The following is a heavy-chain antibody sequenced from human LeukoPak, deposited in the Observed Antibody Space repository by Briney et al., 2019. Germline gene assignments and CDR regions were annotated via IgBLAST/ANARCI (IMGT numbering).Heavy chain of an antibody. J-gene: IGHJ1*01. CDR3: ARAYSSRETEYFQH. CDR2: ISGSGGST. V-gene: IGHV3-23*01. Sequence: GGSLRLSCAASGFTFSSYAMSWVRQAPGKGLEWVSAISGSGGSTYYADSVKGRFTISRDNSKNTLYLQMNSLRAEDTAVYYCARAYSSRETEYFQHWGQGTLVTVSS. D-gene: IGHD6-13*01. CDR1: GFTFSSYA.